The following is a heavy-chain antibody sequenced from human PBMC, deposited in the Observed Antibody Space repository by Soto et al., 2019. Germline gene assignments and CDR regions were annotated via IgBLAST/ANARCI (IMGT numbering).Heavy chain of an antibody. CDR1: GFTFSRFT. CDR3: AREAGETEAGHIDF. Sequence: VQLVESGGGLVKPGGSLRLSCAASGFTFSRFTMNWVLQAPGKGLEWVSSITSSSRYIYYADAVKGRFTISRANAKDSLFLQMDSLRDEDTAVYFCAREAGETEAGHIDFWGQGTLVPVSS. CDR2: ITSSSRYI. V-gene: IGHV3-21*01. J-gene: IGHJ4*02. D-gene: IGHD6-19*01.